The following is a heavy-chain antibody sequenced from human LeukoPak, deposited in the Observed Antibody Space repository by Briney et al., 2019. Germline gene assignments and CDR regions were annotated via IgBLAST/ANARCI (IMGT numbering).Heavy chain of an antibody. J-gene: IGHJ3*02. CDR3: ARDMGGEVVVVPAAIGAFDI. D-gene: IGHD2-2*02. V-gene: IGHV3-21*01. Sequence: GGSLRLSCAASGFTFSSYSMNWVRQAPGTGLEWVSSISSSSSYIYYADSVKGRFIISRDNAKNSLYLQMNSLRAEDTAVYYCARDMGGEVVVVPAAIGAFDIWGQGTMVTVSS. CDR2: ISSSSSYI. CDR1: GFTFSSYS.